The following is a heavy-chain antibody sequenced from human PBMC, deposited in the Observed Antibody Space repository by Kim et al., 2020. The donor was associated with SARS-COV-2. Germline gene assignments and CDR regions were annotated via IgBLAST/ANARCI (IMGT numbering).Heavy chain of an antibody. Sequence: ASVKVSCKTSGYTFKKYGVSWLRQAPGQGLEWVGWISPKNGNTNYAQKFEDRVTLTTDTSTNTVYLELRGLKSDDTAIYYCGREDCSGGSCYSTKDEKYHYYLYCGMDVWGQGTRVTVSS. CDR2: ISPKNGNT. CDR1: GYTFKKYG. D-gene: IGHD2-15*01. J-gene: IGHJ6*02. CDR3: GREDCSGGSCYSTKDEKYHYYLYCGMDV. V-gene: IGHV1-18*01.